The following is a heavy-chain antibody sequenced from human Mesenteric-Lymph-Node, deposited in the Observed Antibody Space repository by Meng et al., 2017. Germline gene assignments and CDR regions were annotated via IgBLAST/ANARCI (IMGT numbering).Heavy chain of an antibody. CDR2: ITSSSKTI. V-gene: IGHV3-21*01. CDR3: AESFVLSGAFDI. Sequence: GESLKISCAASGFTFDTYTMNWVRQAPGKGLEWVSSITSSSKTIYYADSLEGRFTISRDNTRNSLYLQMDSLRAEDTAMYYCAESFVLSGAFDIWGQGTMVTVSS. CDR1: GFTFDTYT. D-gene: IGHD2-15*01. J-gene: IGHJ3*02.